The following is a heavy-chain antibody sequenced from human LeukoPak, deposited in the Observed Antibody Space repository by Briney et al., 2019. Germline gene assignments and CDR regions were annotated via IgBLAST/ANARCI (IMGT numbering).Heavy chain of an antibody. D-gene: IGHD3-10*01. V-gene: IGHV3-23*01. Sequence: GGSLRLSCAASGFTFSSYAMSWVRQAPGKGLEWVSTIGGNGGSTYSAHSVKGRFTISRDNSMNTLYLQMNSLRAEDTAVYYCAKAVGVYYGSGSYYNLDYWGQGTLVTVSS. CDR1: GFTFSSYA. J-gene: IGHJ4*02. CDR3: AKAVGVYYGSGSYYNLDY. CDR2: IGGNGGST.